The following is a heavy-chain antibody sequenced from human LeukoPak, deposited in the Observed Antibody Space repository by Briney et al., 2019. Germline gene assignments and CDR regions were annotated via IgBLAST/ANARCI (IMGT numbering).Heavy chain of an antibody. D-gene: IGHD3-10*01. CDR2: INPSGGST. Sequence: ASVKVSCKASGYTFTSYYMNWVRQAPGQGLEWMGIINPSGGSTIYAQKFQGRVTITRDMSTSTVYMELSRLRSDDTAVYYCARVDYYGSGSTFDYWGQGTLVTVSS. J-gene: IGHJ4*02. CDR3: ARVDYYGSGSTFDY. CDR1: GYTFTSYY. V-gene: IGHV1-46*01.